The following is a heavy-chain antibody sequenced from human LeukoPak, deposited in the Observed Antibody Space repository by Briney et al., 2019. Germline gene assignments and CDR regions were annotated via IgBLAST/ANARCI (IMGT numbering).Heavy chain of an antibody. CDR3: AGESYYDFWSGHGRWFDP. Sequence: SETLSLTCTVSGGSISSYYWSWIRQPAGKGLEWIGRIYTSGSTNYNPSLKSRVTMSVDTSKNQFSLKLSSVTAADTAAYYCAGESYYDFWSGHGRWFDPWGQGTLVTVSS. D-gene: IGHD3-3*01. CDR1: GGSISSYY. CDR2: IYTSGST. V-gene: IGHV4-4*07. J-gene: IGHJ5*02.